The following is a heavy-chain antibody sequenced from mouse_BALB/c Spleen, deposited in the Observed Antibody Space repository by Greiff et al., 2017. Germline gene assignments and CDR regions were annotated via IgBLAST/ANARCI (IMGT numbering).Heavy chain of an antibody. CDR1: GFTFSSYA. J-gene: IGHJ3*01. Sequence: EVMLVESGGGLVKPGGSLKLSCAASGFTFSSYAMSWVRQTPEKRLEWVASISSGGSTYYPDSVMGRFTISRDNARNILYLQMSSLRSEDTAMYYCARGTAYWGQGTLVTVSA. V-gene: IGHV5-6-5*01. CDR2: ISSGGST. CDR3: ARGTAY.